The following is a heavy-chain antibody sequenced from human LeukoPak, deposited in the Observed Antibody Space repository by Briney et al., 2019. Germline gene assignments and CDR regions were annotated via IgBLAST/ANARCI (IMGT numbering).Heavy chain of an antibody. J-gene: IGHJ6*02. V-gene: IGHV3-30*04. Sequence: GRSLRLSCTASGFTFSIYAIHWVRQAPGKGLEWVAVISYDGSRYFADSVKGRFTISRDNSKNSLYLQMNSLRTEDTALYYCAKDSSRGWYGRVGYYYYYYGMDVWGQGTTVTVSS. CDR1: GFTFSIYA. CDR2: ISYDGSR. CDR3: AKDSSRGWYGRVGYYYYYYGMDV. D-gene: IGHD6-19*01.